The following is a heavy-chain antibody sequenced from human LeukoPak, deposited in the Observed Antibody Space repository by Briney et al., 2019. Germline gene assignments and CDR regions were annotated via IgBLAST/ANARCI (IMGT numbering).Heavy chain of an antibody. D-gene: IGHD6-19*01. V-gene: IGHV1-3*01. Sequence: ASVKVSCKASGYTFTSYAMHWVRQAPGQRLEWMGWINAGNGNTKYSQKFQGRVTITRDTSASTAYMELSSLRSEDMAVYYCATGSGWYDPFFDYWGQGTLVTVSS. CDR1: GYTFTSYA. J-gene: IGHJ4*02. CDR2: INAGNGNT. CDR3: ATGSGWYDPFFDY.